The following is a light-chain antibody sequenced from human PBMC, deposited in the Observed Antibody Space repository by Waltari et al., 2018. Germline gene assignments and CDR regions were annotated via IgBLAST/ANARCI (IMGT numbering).Light chain of an antibody. CDR1: SGHSSNV. V-gene: IGLV4-69*01. CDR2: VNSAGSH. CDR3: QAGGHGTWV. J-gene: IGLJ3*02. Sequence: QLVVPQSPSASASLGASVKLTCPLSSGHSSNVIALLQQQPDKGPRYLMKVNSAGSHSRGDEIPVRFSGSSAGSGRYLTISSLQAEDEADYYCQAGGHGTWVFGGGTKLTVL.